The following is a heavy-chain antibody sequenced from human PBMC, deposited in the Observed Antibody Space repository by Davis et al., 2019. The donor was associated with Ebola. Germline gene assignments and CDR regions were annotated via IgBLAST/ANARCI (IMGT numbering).Heavy chain of an antibody. D-gene: IGHD6-13*01. CDR1: GGTFSSYA. Sequence: SVKVSCKASGGTFSSYAISWVRQTPGQGLEWMGGIIPIFGTSNYAQKFQGRVTITADESTSTAYMELSSLRSEDTAVYYCARGTYSSSWYARFDYWGQGTLVTVSS. J-gene: IGHJ4*02. CDR3: ARGTYSSSWYARFDY. V-gene: IGHV1-69*13. CDR2: IIPIFGTS.